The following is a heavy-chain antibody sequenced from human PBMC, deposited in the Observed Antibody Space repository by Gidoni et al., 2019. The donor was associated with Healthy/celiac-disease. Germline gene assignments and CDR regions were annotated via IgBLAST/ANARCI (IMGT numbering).Heavy chain of an antibody. CDR2: ISWNSGSI. D-gene: IGHD1-26*01. Sequence: EVQLVESGGGLVQPGRSLRLSCAASGFTFDDYAMHWVRQAPGKGLEWVSGISWNSGSIGYADSVKGRFTISRDNAKNSLYLQMNSLRAEDTALYYCAKDMGSGSYLVAFDYWGQGTLVTVSS. CDR3: AKDMGSGSYLVAFDY. J-gene: IGHJ4*02. CDR1: GFTFDDYA. V-gene: IGHV3-9*01.